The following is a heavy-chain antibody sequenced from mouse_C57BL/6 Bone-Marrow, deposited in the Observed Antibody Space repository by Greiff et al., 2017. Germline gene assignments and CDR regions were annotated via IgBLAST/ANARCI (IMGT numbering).Heavy chain of an antibody. Sequence: VQLKQSGAELVKPGASVKLSCKASGYTFTSYWMQWVKQRPGQGLEWIGEIDPSDSYTNYNQKFKGKATLTVDTSSSTAYMQLSSLTSEDSAVYYCAREGYGPWYFDVWGTGTTVTVSS. CDR3: AREGYGPWYFDV. D-gene: IGHD1-1*01. CDR2: IDPSDSYT. J-gene: IGHJ1*03. V-gene: IGHV1-50*01. CDR1: GYTFTSYW.